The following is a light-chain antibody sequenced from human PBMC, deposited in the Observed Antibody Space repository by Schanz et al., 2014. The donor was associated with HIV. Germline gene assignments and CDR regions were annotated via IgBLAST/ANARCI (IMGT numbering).Light chain of an antibody. J-gene: IGKJ3*01. CDR3: QQYNNWPPT. Sequence: DIQMTQSPSRLSASVGDSVTLTCRASQGIGTWLAWYQQKPGKAPELLIYEASTLKSGVPLRFTGSGSGTEFTLIISSLQSEDFAVYSCQQYNNWPPTFGPGTKVDIK. CDR2: EAS. CDR1: QGIGTW. V-gene: IGKV1-5*03.